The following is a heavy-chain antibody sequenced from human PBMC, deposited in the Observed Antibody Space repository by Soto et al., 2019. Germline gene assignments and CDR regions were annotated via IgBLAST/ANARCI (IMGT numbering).Heavy chain of an antibody. CDR1: AGTFTNSI. Sequence: QVHLVQSGAELMKPGSSVKVSCKASAGTFTNSIISWVRQARGQGLEWVGGIMPTSGAAVYAQNFQGRITITAAESTNTVYMQLSSLRSEDTAVYYCAREQWFHLSSFDHYNGMDVWGQGTPVTVSS. D-gene: IGHD2-8*01. CDR2: IMPTSGAA. V-gene: IGHV1-69*01. J-gene: IGHJ6*02. CDR3: AREQWFHLSSFDHYNGMDV.